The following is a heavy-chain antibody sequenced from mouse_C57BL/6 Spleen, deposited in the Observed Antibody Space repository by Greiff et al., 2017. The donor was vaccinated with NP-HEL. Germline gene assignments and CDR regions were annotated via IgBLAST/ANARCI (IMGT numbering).Heavy chain of an antibody. CDR1: GFTFSSYG. CDR3: ARGLRGFAY. CDR2: ISSGGSYT. D-gene: IGHD1-1*01. Sequence: EVQLVESGGDLVKPGGSLKLSCAASGFTFSSYGMSWVRQTPDKRLEWVATISSGGSYTYYPDSVKGRFTISRDNAKNTLYLQMSSLKSEDTAMYYCARGLRGFAYWGQVTLVTVSA. V-gene: IGHV5-6*01. J-gene: IGHJ3*01.